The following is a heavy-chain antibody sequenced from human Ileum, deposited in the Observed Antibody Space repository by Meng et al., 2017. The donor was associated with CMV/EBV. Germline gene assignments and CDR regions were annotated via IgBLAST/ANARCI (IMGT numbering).Heavy chain of an antibody. V-gene: IGHV4-34*01. CDR1: NSAFSDYY. CDR3: ARASPQRRFLSY. D-gene: IGHD3-3*01. Sequence: QVTLQQCGAGKLKPSETLSLVCAVHNSAFSDYYWTWIRQSPGKGLEWIGEINNRGSTNYNPSLKSRVTISIDTSRNQFSLKLTSMTAADTAVYYCARASPQRRFLSYWGQGTLVTVSS. J-gene: IGHJ4*02. CDR2: INNRGST.